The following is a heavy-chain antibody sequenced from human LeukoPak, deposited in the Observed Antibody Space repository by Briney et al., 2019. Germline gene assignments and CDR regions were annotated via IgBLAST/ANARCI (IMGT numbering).Heavy chain of an antibody. D-gene: IGHD3-16*02. J-gene: IGHJ4*02. Sequence: GGSLRLSCAVSGFTVSSNYMSWVRQAPGKGLEWVSVIYSGGSTYYADSVKGRFTISRDNSKNTLYLQMNSLRAEDTAVYYCARVLTMDMITFGGVIVDEYYFDYWGQGTLVTVSS. V-gene: IGHV3-53*01. CDR3: ARVLTMDMITFGGVIVDEYYFDY. CDR1: GFTVSSNY. CDR2: IYSGGST.